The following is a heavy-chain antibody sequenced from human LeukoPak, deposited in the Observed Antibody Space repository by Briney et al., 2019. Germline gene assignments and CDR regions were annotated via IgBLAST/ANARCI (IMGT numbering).Heavy chain of an antibody. V-gene: IGHV4-39*01. CDR1: GGSISSSSYY. CDR2: IYYSGNT. Sequence: PSETLSLTCTVSGGSISSSSYYWGWIRQSPGKGLEWIGRIYYSGNTYYNPSLNSRVTITVDTSKNQFSLQLSSVTAADTTVYYCARSHIVAVTGFAFDIWGQGTLVTVSS. D-gene: IGHD2-21*01. J-gene: IGHJ3*02. CDR3: ARSHIVAVTGFAFDI.